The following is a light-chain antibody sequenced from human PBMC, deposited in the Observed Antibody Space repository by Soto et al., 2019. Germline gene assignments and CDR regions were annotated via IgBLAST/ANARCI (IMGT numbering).Light chain of an antibody. CDR3: QQYGSSPQT. V-gene: IGKV3-20*01. CDR1: QSVSSSY. CDR2: GAS. Sequence: EIVLTQSPGTLSLSPGERATLSGRASQSVSSSYLAWYQQKPGQAPRLLIYGASSRATGIPDRFSGSGSGTDFTLTIRRLEPEDFAVYYCQQYGSSPQTFGKGTKVDI. J-gene: IGKJ1*01.